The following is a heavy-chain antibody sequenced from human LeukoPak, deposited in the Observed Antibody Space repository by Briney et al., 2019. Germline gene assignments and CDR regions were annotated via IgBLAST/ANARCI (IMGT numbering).Heavy chain of an antibody. V-gene: IGHV4-30-4*01. J-gene: IGHJ6*02. D-gene: IGHD3-9*01. CDR3: ARDPSVLRYFDWSSYGMDV. CDR2: IYYSGST. Sequence: SQTLSLTCTVSGGSISSGDYYWSWIRQPPGKGLEWIGYIYYSGSTYYNPSLKSRATISVDTSKNQFSLKLSSVTAADTAVYYCARDPSVLRYFDWSSYGMDVWGQGTTVTVSS. CDR1: GGSISSGDYY.